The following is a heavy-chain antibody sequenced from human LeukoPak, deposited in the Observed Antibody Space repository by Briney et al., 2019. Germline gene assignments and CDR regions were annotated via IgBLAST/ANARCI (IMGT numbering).Heavy chain of an antibody. V-gene: IGHV1-18*01. D-gene: IGHD2-21*02. J-gene: IGHJ4*02. CDR3: ASMVVDGYCGGDCYLFDY. CDR1: GNAFMDYY. CDR2: ISAYNGNT. Sequence: GASVKVSCKASGNAFMDYYMHWVRQAPGQGLEWMGWISAYNGNTNYAQKLQGRVTMTTDTSTSTAYMELRSLRSDDTAVYYCASMVVDGYCGGDCYLFDYWGQGTLVTVSS.